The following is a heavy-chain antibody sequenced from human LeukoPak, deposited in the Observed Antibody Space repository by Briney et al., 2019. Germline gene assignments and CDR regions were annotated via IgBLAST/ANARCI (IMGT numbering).Heavy chain of an antibody. J-gene: IGHJ4*02. CDR1: GFTFSSYE. D-gene: IGHD6-13*01. V-gene: IGHV3-48*03. Sequence: PGGSLRLSCAASGFTFSSYEMNWVRQVPGKGLECVSYIGTSGSAIYYADSVKGRLTISRDNAKNSLHLQMNSLRADDAAVYYCARVSSAAAGVFDYWGQGTLVTVSS. CDR2: IGTSGSAI. CDR3: ARVSSAAAGVFDY.